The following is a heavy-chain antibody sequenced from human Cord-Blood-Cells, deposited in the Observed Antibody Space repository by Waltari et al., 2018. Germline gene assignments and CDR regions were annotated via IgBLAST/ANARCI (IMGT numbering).Heavy chain of an antibody. J-gene: IGHJ3*02. CDR3: GRGRVLRYFDWLAPNAFDI. CDR2: INRSGST. CDR1: GGSFSGYY. Sequence: QVQLQQWGAGLLKPSETLSLTCAVYGGSFSGYYWSWIRQPPGKGLEWIGEINRSGSTNYNPSLKSRVTISVDTSKNQFSLKLSSVTAADTAVYYCGRGRVLRYFDWLAPNAFDIWGQGTMVTVSS. D-gene: IGHD3-9*01. V-gene: IGHV4-34*01.